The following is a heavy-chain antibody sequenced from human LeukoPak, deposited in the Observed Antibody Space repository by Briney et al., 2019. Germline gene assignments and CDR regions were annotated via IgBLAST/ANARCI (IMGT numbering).Heavy chain of an antibody. V-gene: IGHV3-23*01. D-gene: IGHD4-17*01. CDR2: ISGRDSNT. CDR3: AKRSDYGLNGNYFDY. J-gene: IGHJ4*02. Sequence: GGTLRLSCAASGFTFSTYGMTWVRQAPGKGLEWVSTISGRDSNTSYTDSVQGRFTISRDNSKNTLFLQMNILRAEDTAVYYCAKRSDYGLNGNYFDYWGQGTPVTVSS. CDR1: GFTFSTYG.